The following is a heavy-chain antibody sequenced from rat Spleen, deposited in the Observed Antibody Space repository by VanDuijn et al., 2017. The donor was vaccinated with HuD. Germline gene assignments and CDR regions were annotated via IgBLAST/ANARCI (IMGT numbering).Heavy chain of an antibody. Sequence: EVQLVESGGGLVQPGRSMKLSCAASGFTFSNYDMAWVRQAPTKGLEWVATISTSGGSTYYRDSVKGRFTISRDNAKSTLYLQMDSLRSEDTATYYCATTPTVATDYWGQGVMVTVSS. CDR1: GFTFSNYD. CDR3: ATTPTVATDY. D-gene: IGHD1-3*01. CDR2: ISTSGGST. V-gene: IGHV5-25*01. J-gene: IGHJ2*01.